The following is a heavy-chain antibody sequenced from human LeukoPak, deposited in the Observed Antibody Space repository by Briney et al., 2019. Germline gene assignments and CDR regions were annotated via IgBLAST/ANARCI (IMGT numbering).Heavy chain of an antibody. V-gene: IGHV5-51*01. J-gene: IGHJ6*03. CDR2: IYPGDSDT. CDR1: GYSFTSYW. Sequence: GESLKISCKGSGYSFTSYWIGWVRQMPGKGLEWMGIIYPGDSDTRYSPSFQGQVTISADKSISTAYLQWSSLKASDTAMYYCARHSVDLRLGELSLYFYYYYMDVWGKGTTVTVSS. D-gene: IGHD3-16*02. CDR3: ARHSVDLRLGELSLYFYYYYMDV.